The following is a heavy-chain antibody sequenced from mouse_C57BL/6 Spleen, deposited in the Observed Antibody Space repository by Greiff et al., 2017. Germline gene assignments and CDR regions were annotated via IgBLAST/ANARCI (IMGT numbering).Heavy chain of an antibody. Sequence: EVKLVESGPVLVKPGASVKMSCKASGYTFTDYYMNWVKQSHGKSLEWIGVINPYNGGTSYNQKFKGKATLTVDKSSSTAYMELNSLTSEDSAVYYCARGQASAWFAYWGQGTLVTVSA. J-gene: IGHJ3*01. CDR1: GYTFTDYY. D-gene: IGHD6-1*01. CDR2: INPYNGGT. V-gene: IGHV1-19*01. CDR3: ARGQASAWFAY.